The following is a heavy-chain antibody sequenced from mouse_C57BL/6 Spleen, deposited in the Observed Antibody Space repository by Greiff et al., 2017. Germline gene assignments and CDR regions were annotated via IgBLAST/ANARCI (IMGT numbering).Heavy chain of an antibody. V-gene: IGHV1-80*01. D-gene: IGHD4-1*01. J-gene: IGHJ2*01. CDR3: ARGGGPGRVFDY. CDR2: IYPGDGDT. Sequence: QVQLQQSGAELVKPGASVKISCKASGYAFSSYWMNWVKQRPGKGLEWIGQIYPGDGDTNYNGKFKGKATLTADKSSSTAYMQLSSLTSEDSAVYFCARGGGPGRVFDYWGQGTTLTVSS. CDR1: GYAFSSYW.